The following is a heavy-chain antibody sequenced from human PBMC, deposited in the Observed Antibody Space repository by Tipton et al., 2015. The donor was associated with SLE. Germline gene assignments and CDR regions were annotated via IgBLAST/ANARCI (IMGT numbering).Heavy chain of an antibody. V-gene: IGHV4-34*01. CDR1: GGSFNGYY. Sequence: LRLSCAAYGGSFNGYYWNWIRQSPGKGLEWIGGVDHDRNTIFNTSLKSRLAASLDPSNNQFSLRLTSVTAADTAVYYCARGVTGYYYNYYMVVWVKATSVPVSS. D-gene: IGHD1-1*01. J-gene: IGHJ6*03. CDR3: ARGVTGYYYNYYMVV. CDR2: VDHDRNT.